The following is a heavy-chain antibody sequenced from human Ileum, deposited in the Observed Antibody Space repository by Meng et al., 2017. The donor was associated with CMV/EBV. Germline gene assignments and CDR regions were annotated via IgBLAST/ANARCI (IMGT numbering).Heavy chain of an antibody. D-gene: IGHD2-2*01. V-gene: IGHV3-74*01. J-gene: IGHJ6*02. Sequence: GESLKISCGASGFTFSNYWMNWVRQAPGKGLMWVSRINSDESTTSYADSVKGRFTIPRDNSKKTLYLQMNSLRAEDTAVYSCARDGKPVRDQLFNSYVMDVWGQGTAVTVSS. CDR1: GFTFSNYW. CDR2: INSDESTT. CDR3: ARDGKPVRDQLFNSYVMDV.